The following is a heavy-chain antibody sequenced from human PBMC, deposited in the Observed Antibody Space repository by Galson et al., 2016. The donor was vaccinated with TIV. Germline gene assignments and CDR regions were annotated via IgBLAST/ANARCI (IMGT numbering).Heavy chain of an antibody. J-gene: IGHJ5*02. CDR1: GGTFSSYA. D-gene: IGHD3-22*01. Sequence: SVKVSCKASGGTFSSYAISWVRQAPGQGLEWMGRIIGMFGIPNYAQKFQGRVTITTDELTSTAYMELSSLRSEDTAVYYCARGTGYYDNSAYNAWGQGTLVTVSS. CDR2: IIGMFGIP. CDR3: ARGTGYYDNSAYNA. V-gene: IGHV1-69*05.